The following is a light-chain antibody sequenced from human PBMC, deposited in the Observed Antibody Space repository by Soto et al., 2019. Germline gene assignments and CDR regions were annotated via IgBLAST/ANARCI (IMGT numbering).Light chain of an antibody. CDR2: AAS. Sequence: EIVLTQSPGTLSLSPGERATLSCRASQSVRNNYLVWYQQRAGQAPRLLIYAASSRATGIPDRFSGSGSWADFTLPISRLEPEDFAVYYCQQYGSSITFG. J-gene: IGKJ3*01. V-gene: IGKV3-20*01. CDR3: QQYGSSIT. CDR1: QSVRNNY.